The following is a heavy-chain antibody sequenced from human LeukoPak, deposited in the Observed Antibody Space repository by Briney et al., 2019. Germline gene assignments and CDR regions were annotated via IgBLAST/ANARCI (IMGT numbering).Heavy chain of an antibody. J-gene: IGHJ6*02. D-gene: IGHD2-8*01. CDR1: GVSSSSSY. CDR2: IFYSGDS. Sequence: SETLSLTCTVSGVSSSSSYWSWIRQPPGKGLEWIGDIFYSGDSNHNPSFKSRVSISVDTSKNQFSRKMSSVTAADTAVYYCGRRGVGPSTYYYYYGMDVWGQGTTVTVSS. CDR3: GRRGVGPSTYYYYYGMDV. V-gene: IGHV4-59*01.